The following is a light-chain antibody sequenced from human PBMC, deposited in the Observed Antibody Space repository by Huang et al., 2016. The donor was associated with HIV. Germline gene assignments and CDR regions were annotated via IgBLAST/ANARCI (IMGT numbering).Light chain of an antibody. J-gene: IGKJ1*01. Sequence: EVVMTQSPVTLSVSPGARATLSCRARQSVNNKLAWFQQKPGQAPRHLHHDASIRGTGSPDRFCGSGSGTEFNLTISSLQSEDFAVDYCQQYNNWPPWTFGQGTKVEIK. CDR1: QSVNNK. CDR3: QQYNNWPPWT. V-gene: IGKV3-15*01. CDR2: DAS.